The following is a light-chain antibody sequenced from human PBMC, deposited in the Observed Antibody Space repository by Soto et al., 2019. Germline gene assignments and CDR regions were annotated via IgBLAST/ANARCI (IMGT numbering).Light chain of an antibody. CDR1: RSVNSNY. CDR2: GAS. Sequence: EIVMTQSPGTLSLSPGEGATLSCRASRSVNSNYLAWYQQKPGQAPSLLTYGASSRATDVPDRFSASGSGTDFALTIGRLEPEDVAVYYCQQYGDSPQTFGPGTKVDIK. V-gene: IGKV3-20*01. CDR3: QQYGDSPQT. J-gene: IGKJ1*01.